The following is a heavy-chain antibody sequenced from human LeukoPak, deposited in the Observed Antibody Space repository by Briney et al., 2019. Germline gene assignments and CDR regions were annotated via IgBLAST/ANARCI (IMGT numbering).Heavy chain of an antibody. V-gene: IGHV4-39*01. J-gene: IGHJ4*02. Sequence: SETLSLTCTVSGGSISSSSYYWGWIRQPPGKGLEWIGSIYYSGSTYYNPSLKSRVTISVDTSKNQFSLKLSSVTAADTAVYYCGRHDLLSGEHFALDYWGQGTLVTVSS. CDR3: GRHDLLSGEHFALDY. CDR2: IYYSGST. CDR1: GGSISSSSYY. D-gene: IGHD2/OR15-2a*01.